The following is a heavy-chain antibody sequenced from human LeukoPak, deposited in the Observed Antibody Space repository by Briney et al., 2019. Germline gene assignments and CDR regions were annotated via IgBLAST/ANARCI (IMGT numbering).Heavy chain of an antibody. Sequence: SETLSLTCTVSGGSISSHYWSWIRQHPGKGLEWIGYIYYSGSTYYNPSLKSRVTISVDTSKNQFSLKLSSVTAADTAVYYCARGKGGKRDYWGQGTLVTVSS. CDR3: ARGKGGKRDY. V-gene: IGHV4-59*06. CDR2: IYYSGST. CDR1: GGSISSHY. J-gene: IGHJ4*02. D-gene: IGHD1-26*01.